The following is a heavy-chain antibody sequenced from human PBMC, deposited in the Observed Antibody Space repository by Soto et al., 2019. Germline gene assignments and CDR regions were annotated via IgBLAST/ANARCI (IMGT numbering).Heavy chain of an antibody. J-gene: IGHJ4*02. V-gene: IGHV3-11*01. CDR1: GFTFSDYY. Sequence: GGSLRLSCAASGFTFSDYYMSWIRQAPGKGLEWVSYISSSGSTIYYADSVKGRFTISRDNAKNSLYLQMNSLRAEDTAVYYCAREWMTTVMLVDYWGQGTLVTVSS. CDR2: ISSSGSTI. D-gene: IGHD4-17*01. CDR3: AREWMTTVMLVDY.